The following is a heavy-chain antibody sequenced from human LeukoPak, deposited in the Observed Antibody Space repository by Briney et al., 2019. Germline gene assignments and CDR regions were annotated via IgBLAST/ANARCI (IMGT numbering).Heavy chain of an antibody. CDR2: ISSSSSTI. D-gene: IGHD3-16*02. J-gene: IGHJ4*02. CDR3: ARGIKPRYDYVWGSYRWFDY. Sequence: PGGSLRLSCAASGFTFSSYSMNWVRQAPGKGLEWVSYISSSSSTIYYADSVKGRFTISRDNAKNSLYLQMNSLRAEDTAVYYCARGIKPRYDYVWGSYRWFDYWGQGTLVTVSS. V-gene: IGHV3-48*01. CDR1: GFTFSSYS.